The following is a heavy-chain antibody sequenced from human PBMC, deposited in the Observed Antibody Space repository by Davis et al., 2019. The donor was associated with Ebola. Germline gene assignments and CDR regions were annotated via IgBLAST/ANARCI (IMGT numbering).Heavy chain of an antibody. D-gene: IGHD2-15*01. Sequence: ASSVPVSRLASLYTLTSYAMHWVRQAPGQRLEWMGWINAGNGNTKYSQKFQGRVTITRDTSASTAYMELSSLRSEDTAVYYCAGEFSGGSGVSDYYYGMDVWGQGTTVTVSS. CDR3: AGEFSGGSGVSDYYYGMDV. V-gene: IGHV1-3*01. J-gene: IGHJ6*02. CDR2: INAGNGNT. CDR1: LYTLTSYA.